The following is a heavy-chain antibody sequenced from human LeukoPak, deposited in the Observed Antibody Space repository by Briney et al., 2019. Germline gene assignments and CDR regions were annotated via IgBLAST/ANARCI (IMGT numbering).Heavy chain of an antibody. V-gene: IGHV3-53*05. CDR3: ARVGAVTTVGY. D-gene: IGHD3-16*01. J-gene: IGHJ4*02. CDR1: GFTVSSNY. CDR2: LYSGGNT. Sequence: PGGSLRLSCAVSGFTVSSNYMSWVRQAPGKGLEWVSVLYSGGNTYYADSVKGRFTISRDDSKNTLYLQMNSLRSDDTAVYYCARVGAVTTVGYWGQGTLVTVSS.